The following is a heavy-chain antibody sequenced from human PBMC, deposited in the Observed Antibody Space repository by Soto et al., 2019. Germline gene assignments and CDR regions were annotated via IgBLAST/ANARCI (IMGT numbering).Heavy chain of an antibody. J-gene: IGHJ6*02. CDR2: IYHSGST. CDR1: GGSISSSNW. Sequence: TLSLTCAVSGGSISSSNWWSWVRQPPGKGLEWIGEIYHSGSTNYNPSLKSRVTISVDKSKNQFSLKLSSVTAADTAVYYCAREGAGYCISTSCYGSYGMDVWGQGTTVTVSS. D-gene: IGHD2-2*01. V-gene: IGHV4-4*02. CDR3: AREGAGYCISTSCYGSYGMDV.